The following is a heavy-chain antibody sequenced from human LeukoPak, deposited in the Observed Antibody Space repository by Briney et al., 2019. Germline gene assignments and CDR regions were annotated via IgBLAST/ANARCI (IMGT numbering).Heavy chain of an antibody. Sequence: GGSLRLSCAASGFTFSSYAMHWVRQAPGKGPEWVATISYDGRNEHYSDSVKGRFTISRDNTKNTLYLQMNSLRVEDTAVYYCAHTVWSGNYFDYWGQGTLVTVSS. CDR1: GFTFSSYA. CDR3: AHTVWSGNYFDY. CDR2: ISYDGRNE. J-gene: IGHJ4*02. D-gene: IGHD3-3*01. V-gene: IGHV3-30*03.